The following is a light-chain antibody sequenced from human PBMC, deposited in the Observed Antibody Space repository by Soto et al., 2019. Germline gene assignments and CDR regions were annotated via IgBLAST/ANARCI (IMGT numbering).Light chain of an antibody. CDR3: QQCHDWPLP. J-gene: IGKJ3*01. CDR1: QSISNN. Sequence: EIVMTQSPATLSVSTGERATLSCRASQSISNNLVWYQQNPCKAHRLLISRASTRANGLPARFSGSGSGPDCTLTSSSLQSEDFADYYCQQCHDWPLPFSPGNKVDIK. CDR2: RAS. V-gene: IGKV3-15*01.